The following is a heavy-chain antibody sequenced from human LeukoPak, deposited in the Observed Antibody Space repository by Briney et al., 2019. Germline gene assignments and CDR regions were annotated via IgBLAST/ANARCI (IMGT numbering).Heavy chain of an antibody. J-gene: IGHJ4*02. CDR2: ISGSDTST. V-gene: IGHV3-23*01. Sequence: GGSLRLSCAASGFTFSNYSMTWVRQAPGKGLEWVSSISGSDTSTYYADSVKGRFTISRDNSKNTLELQMDSLRAEDTAVYYCTKARSDSSSSCYNYWGQGILVNVSS. CDR1: GFTFSNYS. D-gene: IGHD2-2*02. CDR3: TKARSDSSSSCYNY.